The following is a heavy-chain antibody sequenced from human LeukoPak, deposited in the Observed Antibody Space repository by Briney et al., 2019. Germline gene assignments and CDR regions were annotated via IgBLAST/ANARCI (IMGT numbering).Heavy chain of an antibody. CDR2: ISGSGGRT. CDR3: TRDEATISIWGY. J-gene: IGHJ4*02. Sequence: SGGSLRLSCAASGFTFSSYAMNWVRQAPGKGLEWVSTISGSGGRTYHADSVKGRFTISRDNSKNTLYLQMNSLKTEDTAVYYYTRDEATISIWGYWGQGTLVTVSS. D-gene: IGHD5-12*01. CDR1: GFTFSSYA. V-gene: IGHV3-23*01.